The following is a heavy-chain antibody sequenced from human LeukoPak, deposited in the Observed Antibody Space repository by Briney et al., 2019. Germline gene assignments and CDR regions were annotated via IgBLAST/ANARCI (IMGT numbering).Heavy chain of an antibody. CDR2: ISAYNGNT. D-gene: IGHD3-10*01. CDR1: GYTFTGYY. CDR3: AREYYYGSGSSNWFDP. Sequence: ASVKVSCKASGYTFTGYYMHWVRQAPGQGLEWMGWISAYNGNTNYAQKLQGRVTMTTDTSTSTAYMELRSLRSDDTAVYYCAREYYYGSGSSNWFDPWGQGTLVTVSS. J-gene: IGHJ5*02. V-gene: IGHV1-18*04.